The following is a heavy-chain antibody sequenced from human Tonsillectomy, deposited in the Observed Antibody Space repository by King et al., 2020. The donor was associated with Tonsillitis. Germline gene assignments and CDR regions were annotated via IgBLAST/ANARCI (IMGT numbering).Heavy chain of an antibody. CDR3: SRGSGSGTYYKYFEY. J-gene: IGHJ4*02. D-gene: IGHD3-10*01. CDR1: GYTFTSYY. V-gene: IGHV1-46*01. CDR2: IKPSVGCT. Sequence: GGGVGRGGGGGKVSCKGAGYTFTSYYIHLVRQAPGQGLGWMGIIKPSVGCTSYAQKFQGRVTMTRDTSTSTVSMALGRLRSESTAVYYCSRGSGSGTYYKYFEYWGQGTLVTVSS.